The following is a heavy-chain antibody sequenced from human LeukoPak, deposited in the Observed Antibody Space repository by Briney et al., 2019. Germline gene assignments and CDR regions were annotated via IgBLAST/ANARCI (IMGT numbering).Heavy chain of an antibody. D-gene: IGHD6-13*01. CDR2: MSYDGSDK. Sequence: GGSLRLSCEASGFTYSTYGMHWVRQAPGKGLEWVALMSYDGSDKSYADSVKGRFTISRDNSKSTLYLQMDSLRGDDAAVYYCAKAVGSISWSFDYWGQGTLVTVSS. V-gene: IGHV3-30*18. CDR3: AKAVGSISWSFDY. J-gene: IGHJ4*02. CDR1: GFTYSTYG.